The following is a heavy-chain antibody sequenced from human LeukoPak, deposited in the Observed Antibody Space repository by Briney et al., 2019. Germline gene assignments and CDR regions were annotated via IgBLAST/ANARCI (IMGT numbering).Heavy chain of an antibody. CDR3: ARTPMVRGVTHLDH. V-gene: IGHV3-21*01. Sequence: GGSLRLSCTVSGFTVSSNSMSWVRQAPGKGLEWVSSISSSSSYIYYADSVKGRFTISRDNAKNSLYLQMNSLRAEDTAVYYCARTPMVRGVTHLDHWGQGTLVTVSS. CDR2: ISSSSSYI. CDR1: GFTVSSNS. J-gene: IGHJ4*02. D-gene: IGHD3-10*01.